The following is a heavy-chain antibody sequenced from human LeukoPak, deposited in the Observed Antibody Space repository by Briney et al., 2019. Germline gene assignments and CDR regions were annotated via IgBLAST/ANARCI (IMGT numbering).Heavy chain of an antibody. CDR3: ARDYFDSSDYPQTYYYYYMDV. V-gene: IGHV3-21*01. D-gene: IGHD3-22*01. CDR1: GFTFSSYS. Sequence: GGSLRLSCAASGFTFSSYSMNWVRQAPGKGLEWVASISSTSTFIYSADSVKGRFTISRDTAKNSLFLQMNSLRAEDTAIYYCARDYFDSSDYPQTYYYYYMDVWGKGTTVTVSS. CDR2: ISSTSTFI. J-gene: IGHJ6*03.